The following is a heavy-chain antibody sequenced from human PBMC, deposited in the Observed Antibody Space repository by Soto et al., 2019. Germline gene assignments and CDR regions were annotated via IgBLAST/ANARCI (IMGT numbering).Heavy chain of an antibody. Sequence: SETLSLTSAVSGASIRGSKWWSWVRQPPGKGLEWIGDIYHSGTTNYNPSLKSRVTMSVDKSKNQFSLNLTSVTAADTAVYYCARDKANVGGYNQFDPWGPGTLVTVSS. J-gene: IGHJ5*02. V-gene: IGHV4-4*02. D-gene: IGHD3-16*01. CDR3: ARDKANVGGYNQFDP. CDR1: GASIRGSKW. CDR2: IYHSGTT.